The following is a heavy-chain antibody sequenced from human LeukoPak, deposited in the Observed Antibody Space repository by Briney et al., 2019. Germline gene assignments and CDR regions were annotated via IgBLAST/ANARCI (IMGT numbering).Heavy chain of an antibody. D-gene: IGHD1-7*01. Sequence: SQTLSLTCAISGDSVSSDSAAWNWIRQSPSRGLEWLGRTYYRSKWYNGYAVFVKGRITINPDTSKNQFSLQLSSVTPADRAVYYCARDSGNYSPHFDYWGQGTLVTVSS. J-gene: IGHJ4*02. CDR3: ARDSGNYSPHFDY. V-gene: IGHV6-1*01. CDR1: GDSVSSDSAA. CDR2: TYYRSKWYN.